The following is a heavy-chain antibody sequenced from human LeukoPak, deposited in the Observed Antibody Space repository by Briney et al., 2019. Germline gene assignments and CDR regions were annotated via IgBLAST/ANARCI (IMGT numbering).Heavy chain of an antibody. CDR3: ARLRGCSDGNCYLFDY. Sequence: SETLSLTCTVSGGSISSYYWSWIRQPPGKGLEWLGYISYTGSTNYSPSFKSRVTISLDTSKNQFSLKLTSVTAADTAVYYCARLRGCSDGNCYLFDYWGQGTLVTVSS. CDR2: ISYTGST. D-gene: IGHD2-15*01. J-gene: IGHJ4*02. CDR1: GGSISSYY. V-gene: IGHV4-59*08.